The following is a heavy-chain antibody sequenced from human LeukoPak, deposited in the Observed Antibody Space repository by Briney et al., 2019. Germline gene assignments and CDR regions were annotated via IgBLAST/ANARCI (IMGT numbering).Heavy chain of an antibody. J-gene: IGHJ4*02. CDR3: ARDLSLYCSGGTCYSLNY. Sequence: GGSLRSSCPAFGFPFTALALAWFGQAPGKGRVWAPPFVGSGGSTYYADSVKGRFTISRDNSKNTLYLQMNSLRAEDTAVYYCARDLSLYCSGGTCYSLNYWGQGTLVTVSS. V-gene: IGHV3-23*01. D-gene: IGHD2-15*01. CDR1: GFPFTALA. CDR2: FVGSGGST.